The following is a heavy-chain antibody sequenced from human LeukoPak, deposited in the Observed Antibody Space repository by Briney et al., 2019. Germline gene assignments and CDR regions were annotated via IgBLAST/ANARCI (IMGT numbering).Heavy chain of an antibody. V-gene: IGHV3-21*01. D-gene: IGHD4-17*01. Sequence: GGSLRLSCAASGFTFSSYSMNWVRQAPGKGLEWVSSISSSSSYIYYADSVKGRFTISRDNAKNSLYLQMNSLRAEDTAVYYCAGANYGDYSDYWGQGTLVTVSS. CDR3: AGANYGDYSDY. J-gene: IGHJ4*02. CDR2: ISSSSSYI. CDR1: GFTFSSYS.